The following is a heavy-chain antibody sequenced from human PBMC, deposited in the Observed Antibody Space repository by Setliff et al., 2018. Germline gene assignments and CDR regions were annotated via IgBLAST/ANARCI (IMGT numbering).Heavy chain of an antibody. J-gene: IGHJ6*03. CDR2: INPHGSEK. V-gene: IGHV3-7*01. D-gene: IGHD7-27*01. CDR3: AALDWGENFYNVDV. Sequence: GALRLSCTASGLSYINDWVSWVRQAPGKGLEWLASINPHGSEKYYADSVKGRFTISRDNARNALYLQMVSLRGEDTGVYFCAALDWGENFYNVDVWGKGTTVTVSS. CDR1: GLSYINDW.